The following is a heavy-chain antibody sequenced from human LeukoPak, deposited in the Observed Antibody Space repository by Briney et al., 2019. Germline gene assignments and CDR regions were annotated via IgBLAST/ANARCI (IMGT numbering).Heavy chain of an antibody. CDR1: GITFSNYW. Sequence: PGGSLRLSCAASGITFSNYWMSWVRQAPGKGLEWVANINQDGTEIFYVDSVRGRFTVSRDNAKNSLYLQMNSLRAEDTGVYYCANKPAGFDPWGQGTLVTVSS. J-gene: IGHJ5*02. D-gene: IGHD1-14*01. CDR2: INQDGTEI. V-gene: IGHV3-7*01. CDR3: ANKPAGFDP.